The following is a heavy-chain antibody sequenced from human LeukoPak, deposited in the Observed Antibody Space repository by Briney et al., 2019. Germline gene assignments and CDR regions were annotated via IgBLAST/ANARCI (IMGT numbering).Heavy chain of an antibody. D-gene: IGHD3-22*01. CDR3: ARGHYYDGSGYFYYFDY. CDR1: GGTFSSYA. V-gene: IGHV1-69*13. CDR2: IIPIFGTA. Sequence: ASVTVSCKASGGTFSSYAISWVRQAPGQGLEWMGGIIPIFGTANYAQKFQGRVTITADESTSTAYMELSSLRSEDTAVYYCARGHYYDGSGYFYYFDYWGQGTLVTVSS. J-gene: IGHJ4*02.